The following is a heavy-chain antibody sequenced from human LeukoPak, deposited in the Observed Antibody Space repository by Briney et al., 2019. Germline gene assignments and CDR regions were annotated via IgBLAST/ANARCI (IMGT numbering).Heavy chain of an antibody. Sequence: GGPLRLSCAASGFTFSSYGMHWVRQAPGKGLEWVAVISYDGSNKYYADSVKGRFTISRDNSKNTLYLQMNSLRAEDTAVYYCAKKEGRMVRGGSPDYWGQGTLVTVSS. CDR1: GFTFSSYG. D-gene: IGHD3-10*01. CDR3: AKKEGRMVRGGSPDY. V-gene: IGHV3-30*18. CDR2: ISYDGSNK. J-gene: IGHJ4*02.